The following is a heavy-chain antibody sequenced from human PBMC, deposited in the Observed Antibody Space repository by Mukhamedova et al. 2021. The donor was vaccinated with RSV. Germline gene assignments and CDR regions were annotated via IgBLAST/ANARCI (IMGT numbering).Heavy chain of an antibody. Sequence: STYYKPTLKSRVTISVDTSKNQLSLKLTSVTAADMAVYYCVRRVSYYYGMDVWGQGTTVTVSS. CDR2: ST. V-gene: IGHV4-39*01. CDR3: VRRVSYYYGMDV. J-gene: IGHJ6*02.